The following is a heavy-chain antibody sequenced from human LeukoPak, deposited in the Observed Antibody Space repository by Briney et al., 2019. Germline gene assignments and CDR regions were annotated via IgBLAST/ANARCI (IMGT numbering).Heavy chain of an antibody. CDR1: GFTFSDYY. D-gene: IGHD1-26*01. V-gene: IGHV3-11*04. J-gene: IGHJ4*02. Sequence: PGGSLRLSCAASGFTFSDYYMSWIRQAPGKGLEWVSYISSSGTTIYYADSVKGRFTISRDNAKNSLYLQMNSLRAEDTAVYYCARQMGSYSGTYAIDYWGQGTLLTVSS. CDR2: ISSSGTTI. CDR3: ARQMGSYSGTYAIDY.